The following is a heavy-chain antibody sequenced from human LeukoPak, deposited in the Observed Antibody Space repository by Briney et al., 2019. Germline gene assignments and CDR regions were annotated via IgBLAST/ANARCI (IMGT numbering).Heavy chain of an antibody. CDR1: GFTFDDYG. CDR2: INWNDGST. CDR3: ARNSSSWYPVSGSDGYDI. V-gene: IGHV3-20*04. Sequence: PGGSLRLSCAASGFTFDDYGMSWVRQAPGKGLEWVSGINWNDGSTGYADSVKGRFTISRDNAKNSLYLQMNSLRAEDTALYYCARNSSSWYPVSGSDGYDIWGQGTMVTVSS. D-gene: IGHD6-13*01. J-gene: IGHJ3*02.